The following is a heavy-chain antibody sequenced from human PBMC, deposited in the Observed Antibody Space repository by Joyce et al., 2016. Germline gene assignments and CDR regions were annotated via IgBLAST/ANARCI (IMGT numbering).Heavy chain of an antibody. D-gene: IGHD3-10*01. V-gene: IGHV1-2*02. CDR1: EYTFIDYY. J-gene: IGHJ4*02. CDR2: INPDTGDT. Sequence: QVQLVQSGAEVKKPGASVKVSCKTSEYTFIDYYLHWVRQAPGQGLGWMGWINPDTGDTYYAQKLQGRVTMTRDTSISTLYMEMSRLRSGDTAVYYCARGVTMAGFDYWGQGTLVSVSS. CDR3: ARGVTMAGFDY.